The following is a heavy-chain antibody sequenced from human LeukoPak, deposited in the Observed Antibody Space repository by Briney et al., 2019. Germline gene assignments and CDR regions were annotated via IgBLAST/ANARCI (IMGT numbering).Heavy chain of an antibody. CDR3: AREYYYDTTGSDY. CDR2: MTSSSGHI. V-gene: IGHV3-21*06. D-gene: IGHD3-22*01. J-gene: IGHJ4*02. Sequence: GGSLRLSCAASGFTFSSSSMNWVRQAPGKGLEWVSSMTSSSGHIYYADSVRGRFTISRDNAKNSLYLQMNSLRVEDTAVYYCAREYYYDTTGSDYWGQGTLVTVSS. CDR1: GFTFSSSS.